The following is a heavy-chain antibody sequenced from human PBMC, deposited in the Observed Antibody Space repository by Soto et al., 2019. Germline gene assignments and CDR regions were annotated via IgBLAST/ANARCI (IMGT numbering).Heavy chain of an antibody. CDR2: IIPIFGTA. Sequence: QVQLVQSGAEVKKPGSSVKVSCKASGGTFSSYAISWVRQAPGQGLEWMGGIIPIFGTANYAQKFQGRVTITADESTSTAYLGLSSLRSEDTAGYYCARGIRGPAAICNWFDPWGQGTLVTVSS. J-gene: IGHJ5*02. CDR1: GGTFSSYA. V-gene: IGHV1-69*01. D-gene: IGHD2-2*01. CDR3: ARGIRGPAAICNWFDP.